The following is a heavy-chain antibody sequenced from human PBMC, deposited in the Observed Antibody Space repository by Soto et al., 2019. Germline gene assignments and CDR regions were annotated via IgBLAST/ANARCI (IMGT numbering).Heavy chain of an antibody. J-gene: IGHJ4*02. V-gene: IGHV4-34*01. CDR3: ATYSYGSPYGY. CDR1: GGSFSGYY. CDR2: INHSGST. D-gene: IGHD5-18*01. Sequence: PSETLSLTCAVYGGSFSGYYWSWIRQPPGKGLEWIGEINHSGSTNYNPSLKSRVTISVDTSKNQFSLKLSSVTAADTAVYYCATYSYGSPYGYWGQGTLVTVSS.